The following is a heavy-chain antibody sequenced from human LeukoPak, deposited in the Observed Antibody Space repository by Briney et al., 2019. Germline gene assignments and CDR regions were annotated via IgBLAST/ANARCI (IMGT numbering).Heavy chain of an antibody. CDR3: ARGNYSSSWLDYYYYGMDV. J-gene: IGHJ6*02. Sequence: PSQTLSLTCTVSGGSISSGDYYWSWIRQPPGKGLEWIGYIYYSGSTYYNPSLKSRVTISVDTSKNQFSLKLSSVTAADTAVYYCARGNYSSSWLDYYYYGMDVWGQGTTVTVSS. D-gene: IGHD6-13*01. V-gene: IGHV4-30-4*01. CDR2: IYYSGST. CDR1: GGSISSGDYY.